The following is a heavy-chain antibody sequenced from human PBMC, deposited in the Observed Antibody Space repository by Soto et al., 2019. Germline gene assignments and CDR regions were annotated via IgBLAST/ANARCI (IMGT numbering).Heavy chain of an antibody. V-gene: IGHV1-69*08. D-gene: IGHD3-16*01. J-gene: IGHJ5*02. CDR2: IIPILGIA. Sequence: QVQLVQSGAEVKKPGSSVKVSCKASGGTFSSYTISWVRQAPGQGLEWMGRIIPILGIANYAQKFQGRVTITPDKSTSTAYMELSSLRSEDTAVYYCARDLTHLGELSEGFDPWGQGTLVTVSS. CDR3: ARDLTHLGELSEGFDP. CDR1: GGTFSSYT.